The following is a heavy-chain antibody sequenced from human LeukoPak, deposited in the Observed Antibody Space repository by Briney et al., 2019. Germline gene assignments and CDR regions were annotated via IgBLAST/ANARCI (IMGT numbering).Heavy chain of an antibody. Sequence: GSLSLSCTASGFPFGDYAMSWFRQAPGKGLEWVGFIRSKAYGGTTEYAASVKGRFTISRDDSKSIAYLQMNSLKTEDTAVYYCTRDPGVGASMPFDYWGQGTLVTVSS. CDR2: IRSKAYGGTT. CDR3: TRDPGVGASMPFDY. D-gene: IGHD1-26*01. J-gene: IGHJ4*02. V-gene: IGHV3-49*03. CDR1: GFPFGDYA.